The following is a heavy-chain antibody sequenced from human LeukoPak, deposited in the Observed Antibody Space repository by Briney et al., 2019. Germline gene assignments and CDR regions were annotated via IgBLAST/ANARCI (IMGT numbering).Heavy chain of an antibody. CDR1: GGTFSSYA. CDR3: ARDGVTMVRGVRGFDY. D-gene: IGHD3-10*01. Sequence: ASVKVSCKASGGTFSSYAISWVRQAPGQGLEWMGRIIPILGIANYAQKFQGRVTITADKSTSTAYMELSSLRSEDTAVYYCARDGVTMVRGVRGFDYWGQGTLVTVSS. V-gene: IGHV1-69*04. J-gene: IGHJ4*02. CDR2: IIPILGIA.